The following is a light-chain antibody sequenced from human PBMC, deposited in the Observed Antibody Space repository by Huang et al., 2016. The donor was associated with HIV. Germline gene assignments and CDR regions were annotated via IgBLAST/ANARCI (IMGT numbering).Light chain of an antibody. CDR3: QQLSTYPRT. J-gene: IGKJ1*01. Sequence: IPLTQSPSSLSASVGDRVTITCRASEGIGNYLAWYQQKPGKAPKLLVYGASTLQNGGPSMFSGTGSGTHFTLTISSLQPEDFATYYCQQLSTYPRTFGQGTKVEIK. V-gene: IGKV1-9*01. CDR1: EGIGNY. CDR2: GAS.